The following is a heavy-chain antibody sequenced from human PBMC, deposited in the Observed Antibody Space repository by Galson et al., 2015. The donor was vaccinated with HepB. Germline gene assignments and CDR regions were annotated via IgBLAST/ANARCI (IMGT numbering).Heavy chain of an antibody. D-gene: IGHD3/OR15-3a*01. CDR1: GFTVSNNS. CDR2: IYRGGAT. CDR3: ARGLAKDY. Sequence: SLRLSCAASGFTVSNNSMTWVRQAPGKGLEWVSLIYRGGATDYADSVKGRFTISRDNSKNTLYLQMNSLRVEDTAMYYCARGLAKDYWGQGTLVTVSS. J-gene: IGHJ4*02. V-gene: IGHV3-66*02.